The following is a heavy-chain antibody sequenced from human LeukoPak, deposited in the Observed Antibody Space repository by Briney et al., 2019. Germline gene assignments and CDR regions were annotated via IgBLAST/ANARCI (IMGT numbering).Heavy chain of an antibody. V-gene: IGHV4-34*01. CDR1: GGSISDSFEHY. D-gene: IGHD3-3*01. Sequence: SETLSLTCVVSGGSISDSFEHYWSWIRQPPGKGLEWIGEINHSGSTNYNPSLKSRVTISVDTSKNQFSQKLSSVTAADTAVYYCARARTRITIFGVVTYYFDYWGQGTLVTVSS. J-gene: IGHJ4*02. CDR2: INHSGST. CDR3: ARARTRITIFGVVTYYFDY.